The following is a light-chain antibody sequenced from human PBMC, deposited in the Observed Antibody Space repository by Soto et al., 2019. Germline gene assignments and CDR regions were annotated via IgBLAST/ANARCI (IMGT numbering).Light chain of an antibody. Sequence: QSALTQPPSASGSPGQSVNISCTGTSSDVGGYNYVSWYQQHPGKAPKLMIYEVSKRPSGVPDRFSGSKSGNTASLTVSGLQAEDEADYYCSSYAGSNNLGVFGGGTKLTVL. CDR1: SSDVGGYNY. CDR2: EVS. J-gene: IGLJ3*02. CDR3: SSYAGSNNLGV. V-gene: IGLV2-8*01.